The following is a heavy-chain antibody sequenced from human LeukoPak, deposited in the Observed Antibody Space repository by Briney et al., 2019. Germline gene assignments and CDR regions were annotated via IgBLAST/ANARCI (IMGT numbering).Heavy chain of an antibody. Sequence: GGSLRLSCAASGFTFSSYAMSWVRQAPGKGLEWVSAISGSGGSTYYADSVKGRFTISRDNSKNTLYLQMNSLRAEDPAVYCCAKTTWIQLWSNFDYWGQGTLVTLSS. J-gene: IGHJ4*02. CDR2: ISGSGGST. D-gene: IGHD5-18*01. V-gene: IGHV3-23*01. CDR3: AKTTWIQLWSNFDY. CDR1: GFTFSSYA.